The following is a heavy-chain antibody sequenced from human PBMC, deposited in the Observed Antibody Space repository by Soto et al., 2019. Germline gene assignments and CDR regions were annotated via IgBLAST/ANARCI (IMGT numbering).Heavy chain of an antibody. V-gene: IGHV3-66*01. Sequence: EVQLVESGGGLVQPGGSLRLSCAASGFTVSTKYRSWVRQAPGKGLEWVSVIYSGGSTFYADSVRGRFTISRDNSKNTVNLKMNSLRAEDTAVYYCARDPWAADYWGQGTLVTVSS. D-gene: IGHD3-16*01. J-gene: IGHJ4*02. CDR3: ARDPWAADY. CDR2: IYSGGST. CDR1: GFTVSTKY.